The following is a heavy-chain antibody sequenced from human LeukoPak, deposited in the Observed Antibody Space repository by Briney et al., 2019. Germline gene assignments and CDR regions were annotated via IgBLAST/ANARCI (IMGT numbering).Heavy chain of an antibody. Sequence: PGGSLRLSCAAPGFTFSSYGMHWVRQAPGKGLEWVAVISYDGSNKYYADSVKGRFTISRDNSKNTLYLQMNSLRAEDTAVYYCAKEGTAAAGPAYYYYGMDVWGQGTTATVSS. CDR1: GFTFSSYG. D-gene: IGHD6-13*01. V-gene: IGHV3-30*18. CDR2: ISYDGSNK. J-gene: IGHJ6*02. CDR3: AKEGTAAAGPAYYYYGMDV.